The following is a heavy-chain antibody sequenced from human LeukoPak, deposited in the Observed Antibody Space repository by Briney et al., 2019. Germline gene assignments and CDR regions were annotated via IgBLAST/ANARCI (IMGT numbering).Heavy chain of an antibody. V-gene: IGHV4-59*01. CDR1: GGSISTDY. Sequence: SETLSLTCTVSGGSISTDYWSWIRQPPGKGLEWMGDIYNSGSTNYNPPLKSRVTISVDASKNQFSLRLSSVTAADTAVYYCARGRRLFMIFGGSFDPWGQGTLVTVSS. CDR2: IYNSGST. CDR3: ARGRRLFMIFGGSFDP. D-gene: IGHD3/OR15-3a*01. J-gene: IGHJ5*02.